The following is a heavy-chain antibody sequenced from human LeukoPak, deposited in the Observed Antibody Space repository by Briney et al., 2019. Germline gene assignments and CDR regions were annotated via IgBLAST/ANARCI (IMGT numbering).Heavy chain of an antibody. CDR3: ARDREGFGESYFDY. V-gene: IGHV3-21*01. J-gene: IGHJ4*02. D-gene: IGHD3-10*01. CDR2: ISTSSSYI. CDR1: GFTFSHYE. Sequence: KSGGSLRLSCAASGFTFSHYEMNWARQAPGKGLEWVSFISTSSSYIYYADSVKGRFTISRDNAKNSLYLQMNSLRAEDTAMYYCARDREGFGESYFDYWGQGTLVTVSS.